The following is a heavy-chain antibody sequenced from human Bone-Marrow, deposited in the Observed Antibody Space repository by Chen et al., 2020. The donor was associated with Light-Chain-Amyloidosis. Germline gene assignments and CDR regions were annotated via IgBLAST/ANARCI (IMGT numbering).Heavy chain of an antibody. V-gene: IGHV3-9*01. D-gene: IGHD3-10*01. CDR3: TKDISPGGADY. CDR1: GSTFHDHA. J-gene: IGHJ4*02. CDR2: ISCNSGSI. Sequence: EVQLVESGGGLVQPGRSLRLSCAASGSTFHDHAMHWVRQAPGKGLEWVSGISCNSGSIGYADSVKGRFTISRDNAKNSLYLQMNSLRPEDTAFYYCTKDISPGGADYWGQGTLVIVSS.